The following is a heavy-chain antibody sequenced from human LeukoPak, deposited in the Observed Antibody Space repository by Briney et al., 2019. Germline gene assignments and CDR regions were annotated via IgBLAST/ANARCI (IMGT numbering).Heavy chain of an antibody. CDR1: GFAFSSYW. D-gene: IGHD2-15*01. CDR2: IEPAGSAT. V-gene: IGHV3-7*01. Sequence: PGVSLRLSCGASGFAFSSYWTTWLRQAPGKGLEFVANIEPAGSATYYADSVKGRFTISRDNTKNLLYLQMNSLTAEDSAVYHCGRFGYVSAVDTWGQGALVTVSS. CDR3: GRFGYVSAVDT. J-gene: IGHJ5*02.